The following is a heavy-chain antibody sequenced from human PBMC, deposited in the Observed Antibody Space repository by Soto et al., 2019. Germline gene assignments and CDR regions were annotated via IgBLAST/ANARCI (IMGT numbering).Heavy chain of an antibody. CDR1: GFSLSTSGVG. CDR3: AHIPRLRWYYGMDV. D-gene: IGHD5-12*01. CDR2: IYWDDYK. Sequence: QITLKESGPTLVKPTQTLTLTCTFSGFSLSTSGVGVGWIRQPPGKALEWLALIYWDDYKRYSPSLKSRLTIPKDTSKNQVVLTMTNMDPVDTATYYCAHIPRLRWYYGMDVWGQGTTVTVSS. J-gene: IGHJ6*02. V-gene: IGHV2-5*02.